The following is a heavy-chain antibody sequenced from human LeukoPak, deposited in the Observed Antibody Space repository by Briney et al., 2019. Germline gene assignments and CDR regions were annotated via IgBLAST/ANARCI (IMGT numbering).Heavy chain of an antibody. Sequence: ASLKVSCKASGYTFTGFYMHWVRQAPGQVLEWMGWINPNSGGTNYAQKFQGRVTMTRDTSINTAYMELSSLRSDDTAVFYCARAHLIAAPGYNWFDPWGQGTLVTVSS. CDR3: ARAHLIAAPGYNWFDP. J-gene: IGHJ5*02. V-gene: IGHV1-2*02. CDR1: GYTFTGFY. D-gene: IGHD6-13*01. CDR2: INPNSGGT.